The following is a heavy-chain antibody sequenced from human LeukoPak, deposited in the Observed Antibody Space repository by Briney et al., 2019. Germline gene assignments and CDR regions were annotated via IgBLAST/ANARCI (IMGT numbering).Heavy chain of an antibody. D-gene: IGHD6-13*01. J-gene: IGHJ4*02. CDR2: ISNTDETR. CDR1: GFNFRSYE. Sequence: GRSLRLSCAASGFNFRSYEMNWVRQAPGKGLEWVSYISNTDETRTYADSVKGRFTISRDNAKNTLYLQMNSLRAEDTAVYYCACASSHRIAAGGDYWGQGTLVTVPS. V-gene: IGHV3-48*03. CDR3: ACASSHRIAAGGDY.